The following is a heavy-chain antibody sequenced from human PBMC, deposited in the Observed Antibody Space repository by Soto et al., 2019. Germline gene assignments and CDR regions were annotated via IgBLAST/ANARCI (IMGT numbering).Heavy chain of an antibody. CDR3: ARSYGVPVAGYDY. Sequence: ASVKVSCKASGYTFTGYYMHWVRQAPGQGLEWMGWINPNSGGTNYAQKFQGWVTMSRDTSISTAYMELSRLRSDHTAVYYCARSYGVPVAGYDYWGQGTRVTVSS. V-gene: IGHV1-2*04. CDR2: INPNSGGT. D-gene: IGHD6-19*01. CDR1: GYTFTGYY. J-gene: IGHJ4*02.